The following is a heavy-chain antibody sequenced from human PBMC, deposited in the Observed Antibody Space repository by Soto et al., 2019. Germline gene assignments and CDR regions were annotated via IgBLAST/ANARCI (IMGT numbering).Heavy chain of an antibody. V-gene: IGHV4-4*07. CDR3: SRVGCSNSKCYTRGMDV. CDR1: GGSISGYY. J-gene: IGHJ6*02. Sequence: SETLSLTCTVSGGSISGYYWSWVRQPAGKGLERVGRIYSDGTTNYSPSLKSRVTMSLDTSKDQFSLHLNSVTAADTAVYYCSRVGCSNSKCYTRGMDVWGQGTTVTVPS. D-gene: IGHD2-2*01. CDR2: IYSDGTT.